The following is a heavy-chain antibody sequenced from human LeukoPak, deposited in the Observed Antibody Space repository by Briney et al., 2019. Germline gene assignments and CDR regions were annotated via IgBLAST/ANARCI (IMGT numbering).Heavy chain of an antibody. CDR1: GFTFSSCE. V-gene: IGHV3-21*01. CDR3: ARWPHYDFWSGYFDY. D-gene: IGHD3-3*01. J-gene: IGHJ4*02. Sequence: GGSLRLSCAASGFTFSSCEMNWVRQAPGKGLEWVSSISSSSSYIYYADSVKGRFTISRDNAKNSLYLQMNSLRAEDTAVYYCARWPHYDFWSGYFDYWGQGTLVTVSS. CDR2: ISSSSSYI.